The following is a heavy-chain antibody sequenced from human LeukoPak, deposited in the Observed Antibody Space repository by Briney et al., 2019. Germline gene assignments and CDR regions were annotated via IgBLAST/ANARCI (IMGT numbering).Heavy chain of an antibody. Sequence: PSETLSLTCTVSGGSISSSSYYWGWIRQPPGKGLEWIGSIYYSGSTYYNPSLKSRVTISVDTSKNQFSLKLSSVTAADTAVYYCARDLSPGFDYWGQGTLVTVSS. CDR3: ARDLSPGFDY. V-gene: IGHV4-39*07. CDR2: IYYSGST. J-gene: IGHJ4*02. CDR1: GGSISSSSYY.